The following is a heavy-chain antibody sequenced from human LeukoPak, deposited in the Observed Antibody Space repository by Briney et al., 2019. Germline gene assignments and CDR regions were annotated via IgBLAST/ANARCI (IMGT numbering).Heavy chain of an antibody. Sequence: ASVKVSCKASGYTFTGYYMHWVRQAPGQGLEWMGWINPNSGGTNYAQKFQGRVTMTRDTSISTAYMELSRLRSDDTAVYYCAREMVGYYYGSGSYYWGQGTLVTVSS. CDR3: AREMVGYYYGSGSYY. V-gene: IGHV1-2*02. J-gene: IGHJ4*02. CDR2: INPNSGGT. CDR1: GYTFTGYY. D-gene: IGHD3-10*01.